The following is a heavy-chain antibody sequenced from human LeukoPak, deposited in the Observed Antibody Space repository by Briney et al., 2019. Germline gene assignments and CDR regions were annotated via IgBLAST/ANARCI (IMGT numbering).Heavy chain of an antibody. Sequence: SQTLSLSCAISGDTVSSNSAAWGWIRQYPSRGLEWLESTNCRSGSYKDYAHSLKSRITITPDCSKNKESLQLSSVTPEDTALYYCSRELAWGPADYWGQGTLVTVSS. D-gene: IGHD7-27*01. J-gene: IGHJ4*02. V-gene: IGHV6-1*01. CDR3: SRELAWGPADY. CDR2: TNCRSGSYK. CDR1: GDTVSSNSAA.